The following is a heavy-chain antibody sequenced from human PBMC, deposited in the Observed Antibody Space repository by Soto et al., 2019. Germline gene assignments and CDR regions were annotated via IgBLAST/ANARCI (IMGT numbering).Heavy chain of an antibody. Sequence: GGSLRLSCAASGFTFSSYGMHWVRQAPGKGLEWVAVIWYDGSNKYYADSVKGRFTISRDNSKNTLYLQMNSLRAEDTAVYYCARGAITMIVADAFDIWGQGTMVTVSS. J-gene: IGHJ3*02. CDR2: IWYDGSNK. V-gene: IGHV3-33*01. CDR3: ARGAITMIVADAFDI. CDR1: GFTFSSYG. D-gene: IGHD3-22*01.